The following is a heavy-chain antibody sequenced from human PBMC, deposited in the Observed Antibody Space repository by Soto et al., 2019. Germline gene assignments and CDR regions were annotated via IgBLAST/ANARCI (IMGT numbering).Heavy chain of an antibody. D-gene: IGHD6-13*01. CDR2: TYYRSKWYN. CDR3: ARDLLIAAAGTAHFDY. V-gene: IGHV6-1*01. Sequence: PSQTLSLTCAISGDSVSSKSAAWNWIRQSPSRGLEWLGRTYYRSKWYNDFAVSVKGRITINPDTSKNQFSLQLNSVTPEDTAVYYCARDLLIAAAGTAHFDYWGQGTLVTVSS. CDR1: GDSVSSKSAA. J-gene: IGHJ4*02.